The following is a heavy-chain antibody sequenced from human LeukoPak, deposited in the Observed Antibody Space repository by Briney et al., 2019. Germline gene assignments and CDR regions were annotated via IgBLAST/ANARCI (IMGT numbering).Heavy chain of an antibody. V-gene: IGHV1-2*02. CDR3: ASVDSGNAYLRYDY. D-gene: IGHD3-16*01. Sequence: GASLKVSCKASGYTFTGHYMHWVRQAPGQGLEWMGWINPNSSVTNYAQKFQGRVTLTRDTSISTAYMELSRLRSDDTAIYYCASVDSGNAYLRYDYWGQGTLVTVSS. CDR2: INPNSSVT. CDR1: GYTFTGHY. J-gene: IGHJ4*02.